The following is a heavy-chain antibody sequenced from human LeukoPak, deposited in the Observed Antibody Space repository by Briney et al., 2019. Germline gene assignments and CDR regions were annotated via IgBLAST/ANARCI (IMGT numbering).Heavy chain of an antibody. V-gene: IGHV3-66*01. CDR3: ARDFGGSPFDY. CDR1: GFTVSSNY. CDR2: IYSGGST. Sequence: PGGSLRLSCAASGFTVSSNYMSWVRQAPGKGLEWVSVIYSGGSTCYADSVKGRFTISRDNSKNTLYLQMNSLRAEDTAVYYCARDFGGSPFDYWGQGTLVTVSS. J-gene: IGHJ4*02. D-gene: IGHD1-26*01.